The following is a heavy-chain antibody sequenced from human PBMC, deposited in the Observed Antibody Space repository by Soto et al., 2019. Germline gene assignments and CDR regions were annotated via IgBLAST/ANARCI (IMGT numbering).Heavy chain of an antibody. Sequence: GGSLRLSCAASGFTFSSYAMHWVRQAPGKGLEWVAVISYDGSNKYYADSVKGRFTISRDNSKNTLYLQMNSLRAEDTAVYYCARGEYSSSSGPGGFDYWGQGTLVTVSS. CDR3: ARGEYSSSSGPGGFDY. V-gene: IGHV3-30-3*01. CDR1: GFTFSSYA. CDR2: ISYDGSNK. J-gene: IGHJ4*02. D-gene: IGHD6-6*01.